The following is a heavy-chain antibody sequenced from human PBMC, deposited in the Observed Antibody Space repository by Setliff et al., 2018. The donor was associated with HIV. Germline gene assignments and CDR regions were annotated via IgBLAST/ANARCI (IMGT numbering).Heavy chain of an antibody. D-gene: IGHD6-19*01. CDR1: GCSISSYY. J-gene: IGHJ4*02. CDR3: ARGIAVAGPYFDY. CDR2: IYYSGSS. Sequence: SETLSLTCTVSGCSISSYYWSWIRQPPGKGLEWIGYIYYSGSSKTTPSLKSRVTISVDTPKNEFSLKLSSMTAADTAVYYCARGIAVAGPYFDYWGQGTLVTVSS. V-gene: IGHV4-59*01.